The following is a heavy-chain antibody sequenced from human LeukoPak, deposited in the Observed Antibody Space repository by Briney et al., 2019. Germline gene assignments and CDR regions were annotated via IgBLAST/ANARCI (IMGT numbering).Heavy chain of an antibody. J-gene: IGHJ4*02. V-gene: IGHV1-2*02. CDR2: INPNRGGT. Sequence: GASVKVSCKASGYTFTGYYMHWVRQAPGQGLEWMGWINPNRGGTNYAQKFQGRVTMTRDTSISTGYMELSRLRSDDTAVYYCASRGYSYGGIDYWGQGTLVTVSS. D-gene: IGHD5-18*01. CDR3: ASRGYSYGGIDY. CDR1: GYTFTGYY.